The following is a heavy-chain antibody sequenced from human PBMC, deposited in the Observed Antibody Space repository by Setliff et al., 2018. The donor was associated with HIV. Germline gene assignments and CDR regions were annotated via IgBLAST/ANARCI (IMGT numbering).Heavy chain of an antibody. Sequence: PSETLSLTCTVSGGSISSGDYYWSWIRQPPGKGLEWIGYIYYSGSTYYNPSLRSRVTISLDTSKNQFSLKLSSVTAADTAVYYCARHRDGGTYPLDYWGQGTLVTVSS. CDR3: ARHRDGGTYPLDY. CDR2: IYYSGST. CDR1: GGSISSGDYY. J-gene: IGHJ4*02. D-gene: IGHD1-26*01. V-gene: IGHV4-30-4*02.